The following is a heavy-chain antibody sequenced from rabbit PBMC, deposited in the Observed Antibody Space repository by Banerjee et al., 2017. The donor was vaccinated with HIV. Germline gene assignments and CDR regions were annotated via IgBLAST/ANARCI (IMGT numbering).Heavy chain of an antibody. V-gene: IGHV1S40*01. J-gene: IGHJ4*01. D-gene: IGHD6-1*01. CDR2: IYAGSSGST. CDR3: SRDYTYVDAGYTYANL. CDR1: GFSFSSGYD. Sequence: QQLVESGGGLVKPGASLTLTCTASGFSFSSGYDMCWVRQAPGKGLEWSACIYAGSSGSTYYASWAKGRFTISKTSSTTVTLQMTSLTAADTATYFCSRDYTYVDAGYTYANLWGPGTLVTVS.